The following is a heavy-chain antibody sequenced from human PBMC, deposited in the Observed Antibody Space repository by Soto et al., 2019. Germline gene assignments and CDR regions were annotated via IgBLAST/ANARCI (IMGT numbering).Heavy chain of an antibody. CDR1: GFIFSDHY. CDR2: SRNKVNSYTT. CDR3: TGVLGGSWPQAFFDY. V-gene: IGHV3-72*01. D-gene: IGHD6-13*01. Sequence: GGSLRLSCAASGFIFSDHYMDWVRQAPGKGLEWVGRSRNKVNSYTTEYAASVKGRFTISRDDSKKSLFLQMSSLKTEDTAVYYCTGVLGGSWPQAFFDYWGHGPLVTVS. J-gene: IGHJ4*01.